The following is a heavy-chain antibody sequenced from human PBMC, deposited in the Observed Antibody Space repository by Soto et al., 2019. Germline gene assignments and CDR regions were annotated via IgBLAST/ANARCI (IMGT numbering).Heavy chain of an antibody. CDR2: NNPKSGDT. V-gene: IGHV1-2*02. CDR3: ARGGGRFNTDY. J-gene: IGHJ4*02. D-gene: IGHD1-26*01. CDR1: GYTLTDHY. Sequence: VASVKVSCKASGYTLTDHYIHWVRQAPGQGLEWMGWNNPKSGDTKYAQNFQDRVTMTRDTSINTAYMELTRLRSDDTAVYYCARGGGRFNTDYWGQGTQVTVSS.